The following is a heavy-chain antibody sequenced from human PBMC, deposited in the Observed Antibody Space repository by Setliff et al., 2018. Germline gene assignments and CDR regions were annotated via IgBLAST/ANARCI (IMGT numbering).Heavy chain of an antibody. CDR2: IHYSGST. V-gene: IGHV4-59*01. Sequence: PSETLSLTCTVSGDSISGDYWSWIRQPPGKGLEWIWFIHYSGSTNYNPSLKSRVTISLDTPKNQFSLRLSSVTAADTAVYYCARTRYGLGGRPYWGQGTLVTVSS. J-gene: IGHJ4*02. D-gene: IGHD2-15*01. CDR3: ARTRYGLGGRPY. CDR1: GDSISGDY.